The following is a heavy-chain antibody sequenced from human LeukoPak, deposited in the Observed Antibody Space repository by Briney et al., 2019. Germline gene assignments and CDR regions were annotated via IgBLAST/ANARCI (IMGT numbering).Heavy chain of an antibody. CDR1: GYTFTDYY. J-gene: IGHJ3*02. D-gene: IGHD3-22*01. V-gene: IGHV1-2*02. CDR2: INPNSGGT. CDR3: ARYITMIIVALGYGAFDI. Sequence: ASVKVSCKASGYTFTDYYMYWVRQAPGQGLEWMGWINPNSGGTNYAQKFQGRVTMTRDTSISTAYMELSRLRSDDTAVYYCARYITMIIVALGYGAFDIWGQGTMVTVSS.